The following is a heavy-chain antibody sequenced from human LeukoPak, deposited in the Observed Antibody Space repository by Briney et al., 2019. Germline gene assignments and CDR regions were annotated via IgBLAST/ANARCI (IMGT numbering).Heavy chain of an antibody. CDR3: ARFIVATIRGFNWFDP. J-gene: IGHJ5*02. CDR1: GGSISSYY. Sequence: SETLSLTCTVSGGSISSYYWSWIRQAPGKGLEWIGNIYYSGTTNYSPSLKSRVTISVDTSKNQFSLKLSSVTAADTAVYYCARFIVATIRGFNWFDPWGQGTLVTVSS. CDR2: IYYSGTT. V-gene: IGHV4-59*12. D-gene: IGHD5-12*01.